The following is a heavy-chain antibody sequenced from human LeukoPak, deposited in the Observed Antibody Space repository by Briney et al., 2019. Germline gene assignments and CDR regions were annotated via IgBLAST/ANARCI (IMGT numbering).Heavy chain of an antibody. D-gene: IGHD2-2*01. CDR1: GFTFSSYG. J-gene: IGHJ3*02. CDR2: IWYDGSNK. Sequence: PGRSLRLSCAASGFTFSSYGMHWVRQAPGKGLEWVAVIWYDGSNKYYADSVKGRFTISRDNSKNTLYLQMNSLRAEDTAVYYCARDRYYCSSTSCPVAAFDIWGQGTMVTVSS. CDR3: ARDRYYCSSTSCPVAAFDI. V-gene: IGHV3-33*01.